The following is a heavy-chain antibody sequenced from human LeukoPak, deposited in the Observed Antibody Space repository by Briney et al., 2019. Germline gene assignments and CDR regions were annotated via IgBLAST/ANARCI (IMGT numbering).Heavy chain of an antibody. CDR3: AESTQFDY. CDR2: ISGSGVT. J-gene: IGHJ4*02. Sequence: GGSLRLSCAASGFTFNTYAKTWVRQTPGKGLEWVSSISGSGVTWYADSVKGRFTISRDNSKNTLYLQMTDLRAEDTAVYYCAESTQFDYWGQGTLVTVSS. CDR1: GFTFNTYA. V-gene: IGHV3-23*01.